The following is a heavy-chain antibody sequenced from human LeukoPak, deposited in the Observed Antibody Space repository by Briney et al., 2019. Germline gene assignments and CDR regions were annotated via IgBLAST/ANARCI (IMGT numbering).Heavy chain of an antibody. CDR1: GGSFSGYY. CDR2: INHSGST. J-gene: IGHJ4*02. Sequence: PSETLSLTCAVYGGSFSGYYWSWIRQPPGKGLEWIGEINHSGSTNYNPSLKSRVTISVDTSKNQFSLKLSSVTAADTAVYYCAGRRQWDETLGYFDYWGQGTLVTVSS. CDR3: AGRRQWDETLGYFDY. V-gene: IGHV4-34*01. D-gene: IGHD1-26*01.